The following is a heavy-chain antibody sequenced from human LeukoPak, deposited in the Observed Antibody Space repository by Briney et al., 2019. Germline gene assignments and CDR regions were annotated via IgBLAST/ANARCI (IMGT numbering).Heavy chain of an antibody. J-gene: IGHJ4*02. Sequence: ASVKVSCKVSGYTLTELSMHWVRQAPGKGLEWMGGFDPEDGETIYAQKFQGRVTMTEDTSTDTAYMELSSLRSEDTAVYYCATGGADYYGSGSYVDWGQETLVTVSS. CDR3: ATGGADYYGSGSYVD. CDR2: FDPEDGET. CDR1: GYTLTELS. D-gene: IGHD3-10*01. V-gene: IGHV1-24*01.